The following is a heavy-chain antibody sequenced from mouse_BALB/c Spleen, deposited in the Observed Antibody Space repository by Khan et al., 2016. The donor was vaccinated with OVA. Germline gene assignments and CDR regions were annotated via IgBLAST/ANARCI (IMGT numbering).Heavy chain of an antibody. D-gene: IGHD2-14*01. CDR3: ARKSYMYDFTY. CDR2: IRSGGNT. CDR1: GFSLTTYG. J-gene: IGHJ3*01. V-gene: IGHV2-2*01. Sequence: VQLQESGPGLVRPSQTLSITCTVSGFSLTTYGVHWVRQSPGKGLEWLGVIRSGGNTDYNAAFISRLSITKDNSKTQVSFKMNSLQADDTAMYYCARKSYMYDFTYWGQGTLVTVSA.